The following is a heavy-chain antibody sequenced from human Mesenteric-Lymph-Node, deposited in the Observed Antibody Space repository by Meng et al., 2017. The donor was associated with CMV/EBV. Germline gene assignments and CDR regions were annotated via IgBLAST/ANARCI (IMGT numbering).Heavy chain of an antibody. V-gene: IGHV3-23*01. CDR1: GFTFSNYA. J-gene: IGHJ5*02. D-gene: IGHD3-22*01. Sequence: LTCAASGFTFSNYAMSWVRQAPGKGLEWVSGISGSGGSTYYADSVKGRFTISRDSSKKTLYLQMNSLRVDDTAVYYCAKDRYYYDSRSWFDPWGQGTLVTVSS. CDR2: ISGSGGST. CDR3: AKDRYYYDSRSWFDP.